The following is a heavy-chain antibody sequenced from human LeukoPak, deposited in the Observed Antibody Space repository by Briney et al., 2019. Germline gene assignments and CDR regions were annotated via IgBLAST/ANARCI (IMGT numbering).Heavy chain of an antibody. J-gene: IGHJ2*01. D-gene: IGHD6-13*01. CDR3: ARHHGSWTDWYFDL. CDR2: IFHNGNT. V-gene: IGHV4-38-2*01. Sequence: SATLSLTCSVSGHSIGAGFVWGWIRQSPGKGLEWLGNIFHNGNTYYNPSLNGRVTMSPDTSRNQFSLTLTSVTAADTAVYYCARHHGSWTDWYFDLWGRGTLVIVSS. CDR1: GHSIGAGFV.